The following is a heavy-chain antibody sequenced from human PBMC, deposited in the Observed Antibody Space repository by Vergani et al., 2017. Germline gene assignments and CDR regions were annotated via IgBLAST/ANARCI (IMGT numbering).Heavy chain of an antibody. V-gene: IGHV4-59*01. D-gene: IGHD3-10*01. CDR2: MYQSGST. Sequence: QVRLQESGPGLVKPSETLSLPCSVSGGSMSGYYWSWIRQPPGKELEWIGYMYQSGSTNYNPSLETRVTISGDTSKNQFSLKLNSVTAADTAVYYCGRVADFYGLGSRLLDLWGQGILVTVSS. CDR3: GRVADFYGLGSRLLDL. CDR1: GGSMSGYY. J-gene: IGHJ5*02.